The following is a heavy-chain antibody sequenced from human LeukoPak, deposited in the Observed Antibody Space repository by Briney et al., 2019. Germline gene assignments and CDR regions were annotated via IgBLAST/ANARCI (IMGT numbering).Heavy chain of an antibody. CDR3: AKDQTATTVTTSIQAWVTNYYYYYMDV. CDR1: GFTFTSYA. V-gene: IGHV3-23*01. J-gene: IGHJ6*03. Sequence: GGSLRLSCAASGFTFTSYAMSWVRQAPGKGLEWVSTINKNGGTTYYADSVKGRFTISRDNSKNTLYLQMNSLRAEDTAVYYCAKDQTATTVTTSIQAWVTNYYYYYMDVWGKGTTVTISS. D-gene: IGHD4-17*01. CDR2: INKNGGTT.